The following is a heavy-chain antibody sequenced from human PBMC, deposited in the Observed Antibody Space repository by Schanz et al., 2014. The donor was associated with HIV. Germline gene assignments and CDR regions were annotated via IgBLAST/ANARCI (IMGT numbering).Heavy chain of an antibody. V-gene: IGHV3-74*01. CDR3: ATDFSSSWFFDN. D-gene: IGHD6-13*01. J-gene: IGHJ4*02. CDR2: INNDGSST. Sequence: EVQLVESGGGLVQPGGSLRLSCAASGFTFSSYWMHWVPQVPGKGLVWVSRINNDGSSTSYADSVKGRFTISRDNAKNSVYLQMNSLRAEDTAVFYCATDFSSSWFFDNWGQGTLVTVSS. CDR1: GFTFSSYW.